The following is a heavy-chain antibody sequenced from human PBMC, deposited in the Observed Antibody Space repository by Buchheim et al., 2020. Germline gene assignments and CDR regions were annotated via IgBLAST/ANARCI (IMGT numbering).Heavy chain of an antibody. CDR1: GYTFTSYY. D-gene: IGHD3-3*01. CDR3: ARRGFWSGLGMDV. J-gene: IGHJ6*02. Sequence: QVKLVQSGAEVKKPGTSLKVSCKASGYTFTSYYIHWVRQAPGQGLEWMGISNPSGGPTTYAQKFQGRVTMTRDMSTSTVYLELSSLRSEDTAVYYCARRGFWSGLGMDVWGQGTT. CDR2: SNPSGGPT. V-gene: IGHV1-46*01.